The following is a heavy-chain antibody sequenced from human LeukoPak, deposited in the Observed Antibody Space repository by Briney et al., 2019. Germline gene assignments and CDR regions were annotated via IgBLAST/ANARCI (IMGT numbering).Heavy chain of an antibody. CDR3: ARDGRAVAGTASDY. V-gene: IGHV1-2*02. Sequence: ASVKVSCKASGYTFTGYYMHWVRQAPGQGLEWMGWINPNSDGTNYAQKFQGRVTMTRDTSISTAYMEQSRLRSDDTAVYYCARDGRAVAGTASDYWGQGTLVTVSS. J-gene: IGHJ4*02. CDR1: GYTFTGYY. D-gene: IGHD6-19*01. CDR2: INPNSDGT.